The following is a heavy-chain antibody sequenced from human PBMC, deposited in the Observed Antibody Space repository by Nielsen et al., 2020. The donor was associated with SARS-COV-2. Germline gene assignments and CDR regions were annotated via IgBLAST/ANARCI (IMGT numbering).Heavy chain of an antibody. J-gene: IGHJ4*02. CDR2: ISSGTRYP. CDR3: VKDGAYYGVRGVVHFGY. D-gene: IGHD3-10*01. Sequence: GESLKISCAASGFTFSSSGMHWIRQAPGKGLEWVSSISSGTRYPNYADSAKGRFTMSRDNGKNSLYLQMNNLRAEDTAVYYCVKDGAYYGVRGVVHFGYGGRGNLVTVSS. CDR1: GFTFSSSG. V-gene: IGHV3-21*01.